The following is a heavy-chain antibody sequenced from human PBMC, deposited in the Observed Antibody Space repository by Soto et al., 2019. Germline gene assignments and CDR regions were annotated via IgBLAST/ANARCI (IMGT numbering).Heavy chain of an antibody. CDR3: TRGGGWFDF. D-gene: IGHD6-19*01. V-gene: IGHV3-74*01. J-gene: IGHJ4*02. CDR1: GFNFRVYW. CDR2: ISNDGKTA. Sequence: PGGSLRLSCSASGFNFRVYWMHWVRQAPGKGLVWVSRISNDGKTATYADSVEGRFTVSRDNANNMVYLQMNSLTAEDTAVYFCTRGGGWFDFWGQGTVVTVSS.